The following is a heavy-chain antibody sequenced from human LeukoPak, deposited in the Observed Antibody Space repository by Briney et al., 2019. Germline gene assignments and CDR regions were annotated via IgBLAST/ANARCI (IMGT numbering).Heavy chain of an antibody. Sequence: SETLSLTCTVSGGSISSSSYYWGWIRQPPGKGLEWIGYIYYSGSTNYNPSLKSRVTISVDTSKNQFSLKLSSVTAADTAVYYCARGGRVYYYYMDVWGKGTTVTISS. CDR1: GGSISSSSYY. J-gene: IGHJ6*03. CDR2: IYYSGST. CDR3: ARGGRVYYYYMDV. D-gene: IGHD1-26*01. V-gene: IGHV4-61*05.